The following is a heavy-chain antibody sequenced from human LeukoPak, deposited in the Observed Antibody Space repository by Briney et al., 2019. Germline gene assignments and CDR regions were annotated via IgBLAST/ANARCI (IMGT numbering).Heavy chain of an antibody. CDR3: ARCNWNDVGWFDR. D-gene: IGHD1-1*01. Sequence: PSETLSLTCTVSGGSISSNYWGWIRQPPGKGLEWIGYIYYSGSTNSNPSLKSRVTISVDTSKNQFSLKLNSVTAADTAVYYCARCNWNDVGWFDRWGQGTLVTVSS. V-gene: IGHV4-59*01. CDR1: GGSISSNY. J-gene: IGHJ5*02. CDR2: IYYSGST.